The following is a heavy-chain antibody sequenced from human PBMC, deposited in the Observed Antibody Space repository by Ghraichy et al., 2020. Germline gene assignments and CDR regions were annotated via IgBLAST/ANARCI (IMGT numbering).Heavy chain of an antibody. CDR3: AKGPSPGIAAALYYFDY. Sequence: GGSLRLSCAASGFTFSSYAMSWVRQAPGKGLQWVSGISGSGVSTYHADSVKGRFTISRDNSKNTLYLQMNSLRAEDTAVYYCAKGPSPGIAAALYYFDYWGQGTLVTVSS. J-gene: IGHJ4*02. CDR1: GFTFSSYA. D-gene: IGHD6-13*01. CDR2: ISGSGVST. V-gene: IGHV3-23*01.